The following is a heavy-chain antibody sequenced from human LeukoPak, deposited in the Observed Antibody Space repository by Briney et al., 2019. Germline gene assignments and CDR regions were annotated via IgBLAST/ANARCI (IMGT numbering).Heavy chain of an antibody. J-gene: IGHJ4*01. V-gene: IGHV1-2*02. CDR3: ARDLGGSTGAPWYYFDY. CDR2: INPNTGGT. D-gene: IGHD2-2*01. CDR1: GYTFSDDY. Sequence: VSVKVSCKASGYTFSDDYFYWVRQVPGKGLECMGWINPNTGGTDYPQKFQGRVTMTRDTSISTAYMELTSLRSDDTAVYYCARDLGGSTGAPWYYFDYWGQGTLVTVSS.